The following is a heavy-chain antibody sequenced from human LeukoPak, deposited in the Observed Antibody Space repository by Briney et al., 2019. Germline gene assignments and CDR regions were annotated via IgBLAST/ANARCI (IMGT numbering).Heavy chain of an antibody. V-gene: IGHV1-8*02. CDR3: ARIPGDYYDSNHIWDY. CDR1: GYTFTSYY. D-gene: IGHD3-22*01. Sequence: ASVKVSCKASGYTFTSYYMHWVRQATGQGLEWMGWMNPNSGNTGYAQKFQGRVTMTRNTSISTAYMELSSLRSEDTAVYYCARIPGDYYDSNHIWDYWGQGTLVTVSS. CDR2: MNPNSGNT. J-gene: IGHJ4*02.